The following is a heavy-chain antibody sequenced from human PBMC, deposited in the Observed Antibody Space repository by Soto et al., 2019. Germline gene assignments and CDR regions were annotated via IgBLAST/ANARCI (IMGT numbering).Heavy chain of an antibody. J-gene: IGHJ4*02. CDR2: IYWDDDK. Sequence: QITLKESGPTLVKPTQTLTLTCTFSGFSLSTTGASVGWIRQPPGRALEWLALIYWDDDKRYSPSLESRFTITKDTSKHQVVLTVTNMDPVDTATYYCAHILLNALYFDHWGQGTLVTVSS. CDR3: AHILLNALYFDH. CDR1: GFSLSTTGAS. D-gene: IGHD2-15*01. V-gene: IGHV2-5*02.